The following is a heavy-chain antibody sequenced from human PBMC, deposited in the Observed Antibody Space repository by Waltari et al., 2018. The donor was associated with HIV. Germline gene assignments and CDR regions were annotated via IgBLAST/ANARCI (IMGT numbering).Heavy chain of an antibody. CDR2: INSDGRDT. CDR1: GFTFSSVW. J-gene: IGHJ4*02. V-gene: IGHV3-74*01. Sequence: EEQLVESGGGLVQPGGSLRLSCAASGFTFSSVWMHWVLQVPGKGLVWVSRINSDGRDTSTADSGKGRFTIFRDNARNTLYLQMHSLRAEDTALYYCVRGAPFDYWGQGALVAVSS. CDR3: VRGAPFDY.